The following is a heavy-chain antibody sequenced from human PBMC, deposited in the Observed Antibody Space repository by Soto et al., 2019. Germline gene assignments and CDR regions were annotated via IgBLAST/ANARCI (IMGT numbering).Heavy chain of an antibody. CDR2: ISGSCRSI. CDR1: GFTFTNFA. V-gene: IGHV3-23*01. CDR3: AKAITMVRGVITNYHYYGMDV. D-gene: IGHD3-10*01. J-gene: IGHJ6*02. Sequence: GSLRLSCAASGFTFTNFAMSWVRQAPEKGLEWVTGISGSCRSIFYADSVKGRFTISRDNSKNTLYLQMNSLRAEDTAVYYCAKAITMVRGVITNYHYYGMDVWGQGTTVTVSS.